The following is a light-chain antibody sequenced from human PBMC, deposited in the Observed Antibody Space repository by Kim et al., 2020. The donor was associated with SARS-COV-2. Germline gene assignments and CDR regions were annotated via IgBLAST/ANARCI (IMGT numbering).Light chain of an antibody. V-gene: IGKV1-27*01. Sequence: ASVGDRVTISCRASQDIGNDLAWYQQKPGRVPRLLISVTSTLHSGVPSRFSGSGSGRDFTLTISSLQSEDAATYYCKKCDSAPLTFGGGTKVDIK. CDR3: KKCDSAPLT. CDR1: QDIGND. CDR2: VTS. J-gene: IGKJ4*01.